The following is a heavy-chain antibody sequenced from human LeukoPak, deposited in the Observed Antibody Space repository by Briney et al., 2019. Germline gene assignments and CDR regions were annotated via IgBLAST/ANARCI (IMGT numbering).Heavy chain of an antibody. CDR1: GFTFSSYT. Sequence: GGSLRLSCAASGFTFSSYTMNWVRQTPGKGLEWVSSISSSSSYIYSADSVKGRFTISRDNAKNSLYLQMNSLRAEDTAVYYCARDQGSARDYFDYWGQGTLVTVSS. D-gene: IGHD6-6*01. CDR3: ARDQGSARDYFDY. J-gene: IGHJ4*02. V-gene: IGHV3-21*01. CDR2: ISSSSSYI.